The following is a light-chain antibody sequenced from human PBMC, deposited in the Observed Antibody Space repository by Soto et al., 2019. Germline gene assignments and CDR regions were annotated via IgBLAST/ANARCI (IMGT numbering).Light chain of an antibody. CDR1: TGAVTSGYN. J-gene: IGLJ3*02. CDR3: LLYYGGPWV. CDR2: STS. V-gene: IGLV7-43*01. Sequence: QTVVTQEPSLTVSPGGTVTLTCASSTGAVTSGYNPNWFQQKPGQAHRALIYSTSNTHSWTPARCSGSLLGGKAALTLSGVQPEDEAEYYCLLYYGGPWVFGGGTKVTVL.